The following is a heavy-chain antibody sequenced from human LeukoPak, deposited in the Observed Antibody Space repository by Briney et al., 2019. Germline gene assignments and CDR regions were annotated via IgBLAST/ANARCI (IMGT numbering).Heavy chain of an antibody. J-gene: IGHJ4*02. D-gene: IGHD6-19*01. Sequence: GASVKVSSKASGYTFTSYGISWVRQIPGQGLEGIGWISAYNGNTNYAQKLQGRVTMTTDTSTSTAYMELRSVRSDDTAVYYCARDGYSSGWYVLDYWGQGTLVTVSS. CDR3: ARDGYSSGWYVLDY. V-gene: IGHV1-18*01. CDR2: ISAYNGNT. CDR1: GYTFTSYG.